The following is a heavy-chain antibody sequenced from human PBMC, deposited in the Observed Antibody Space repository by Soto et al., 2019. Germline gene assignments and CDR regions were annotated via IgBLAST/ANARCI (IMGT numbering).Heavy chain of an antibody. CDR3: ARFDFWSGYYYPKH. CDR2: ISAYNGNT. J-gene: IGHJ4*02. D-gene: IGHD3-3*01. Sequence: ASVKVSCKASGYTLNSYGISWVRQAPGQGLEWMGWISAYNGNTNYAQKIQGRVTMTTDTSTSTAYMELRSLRSDDSAVYYCARFDFWSGYYYPKHWGQGTLVTVYS. V-gene: IGHV1-18*01. CDR1: GYTLNSYG.